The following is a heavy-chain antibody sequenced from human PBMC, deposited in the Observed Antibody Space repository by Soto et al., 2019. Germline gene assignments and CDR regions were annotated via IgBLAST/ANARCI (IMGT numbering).Heavy chain of an antibody. D-gene: IGHD3-10*01. J-gene: IGHJ4*02. CDR1: GGTFSSYA. CDR2: IIPIFGTA. Sequence: QVQLVQSGAEVKKPGSSVKVSCKASGGTFSSYAISWVRQAPGQGLEWMGGIIPIFGTANYAQKFQGRVTXNAXEXRSTAYMELSSLRSEDTAVYYCARDGDGRRRSGMDYWGQGTLVTVSS. V-gene: IGHV1-69*12. CDR3: ARDGDGRRRSGMDY.